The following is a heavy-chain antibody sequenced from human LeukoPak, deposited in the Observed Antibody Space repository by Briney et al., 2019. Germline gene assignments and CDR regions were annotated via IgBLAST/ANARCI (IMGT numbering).Heavy chain of an antibody. CDR2: IYYSGST. Sequence: SETLSLTCTVSGXSISSYYGSWIRQPPGKGLEWIGYIYYSGSTNYNPSLKSRVTISVDTSKNQFSLKLSSVTAADTAVYYCAGSYYYDSSSIDYWGQGTLVTVSS. D-gene: IGHD3-22*01. V-gene: IGHV4-59*01. CDR1: GXSISSYY. CDR3: AGSYYYDSSSIDY. J-gene: IGHJ4*02.